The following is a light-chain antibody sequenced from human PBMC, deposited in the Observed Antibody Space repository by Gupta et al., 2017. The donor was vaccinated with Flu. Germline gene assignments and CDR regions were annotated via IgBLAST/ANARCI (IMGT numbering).Light chain of an antibody. CDR3: QQAHTFPFT. Sequence: DIQMTQSPSSVSASVGDRVTITCRASQNINNWLAWYQQKPGKAPELLVYDAFSLQRGVPSRFSGSGSGTXFTLTIXLLQPEDFALYFCQQAHTFPFTFGXGTRVD. J-gene: IGKJ3*01. CDR2: DAF. V-gene: IGKV1-12*01. CDR1: QNINNW.